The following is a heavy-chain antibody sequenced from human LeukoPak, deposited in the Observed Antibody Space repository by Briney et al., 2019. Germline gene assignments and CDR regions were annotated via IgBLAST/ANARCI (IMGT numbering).Heavy chain of an antibody. J-gene: IGHJ4*02. D-gene: IGHD3-22*01. CDR2: IKQDGSEK. Sequence: GGSLRLSCGASGFTFSSYWMSWVRQAPGKGLEWVANIKQDGSEKYYVDSVKGRFTISRDNDKNSLYLQVNSLRAEDTAVYYCARGGYYDTSGYRPLDYWGQGTLVTISS. CDR3: ARGGYYDTSGYRPLDY. V-gene: IGHV3-7*01. CDR1: GFTFSSYW.